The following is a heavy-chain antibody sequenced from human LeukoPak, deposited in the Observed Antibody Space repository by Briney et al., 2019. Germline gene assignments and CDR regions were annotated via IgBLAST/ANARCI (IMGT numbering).Heavy chain of an antibody. V-gene: IGHV3-33*01. J-gene: IGHJ4*02. CDR2: IWYDGSNK. CDR1: GFTFSSYG. CDR3: ARKYSTSWYADY. Sequence: PGGSLRLSCAASGFTFSSYGMHWVRQAPGKGLEWVGVIWYDGSNKNYVDSVKGRFTISRDNSKNTLYLQMNSLRAGDTAVYYCARKYSTSWYADYWGQGTLVTVSS. D-gene: IGHD6-13*01.